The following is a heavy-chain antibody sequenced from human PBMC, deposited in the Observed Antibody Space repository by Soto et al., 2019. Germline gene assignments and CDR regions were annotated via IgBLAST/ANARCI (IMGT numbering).Heavy chain of an antibody. V-gene: IGHV4-30-2*01. CDR1: GGSVTSGTNS. CDR2: TYHNGGT. Sequence: SETLSLTWAVSGGSVTSGTNSWGWIRQPPGKTLEWIGYTYHNGGTYYNPSLQSRVTLSVDGSKNQFSLKLTSVTAADTAVYFCARGDGYGNYVWFDPWGQGTLVTVSS. D-gene: IGHD5-12*01. J-gene: IGHJ5*02. CDR3: ARGDGYGNYVWFDP.